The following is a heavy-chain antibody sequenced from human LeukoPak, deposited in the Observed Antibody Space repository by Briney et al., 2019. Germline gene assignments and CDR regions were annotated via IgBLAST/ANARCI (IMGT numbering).Heavy chain of an antibody. J-gene: IGHJ4*02. V-gene: IGHV3-74*01. D-gene: IGHD7-27*01. Sequence: PGGSLRLSCAASGFKFSNHWMHWVRQSPGKGLVWVARINNDGSDTSHADSVEGRFTISTDNAENTLYLQMNSLRVEDTAMYFCARNNWGIDDWGQGTLVTVSS. CDR3: ARNNWGIDD. CDR2: INNDGSDT. CDR1: GFKFSNHW.